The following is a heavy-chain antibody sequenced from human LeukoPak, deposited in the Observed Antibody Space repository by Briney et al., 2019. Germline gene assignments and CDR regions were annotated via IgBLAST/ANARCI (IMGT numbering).Heavy chain of an antibody. J-gene: IGHJ6*02. CDR1: GGSISSGGYS. CDR2: IYHSGST. Sequence: SETLSLTCAVSGGSISSGGYSWSWIRQPPGKGLEWIGYIYHSGSTYCNPSLKSRVTISVDRSKNQFSLKLSSVTAADTAVYYCARVKTGRGMDVWGQGTTVTVSS. D-gene: IGHD3-10*01. CDR3: ARVKTGRGMDV. V-gene: IGHV4-30-2*01.